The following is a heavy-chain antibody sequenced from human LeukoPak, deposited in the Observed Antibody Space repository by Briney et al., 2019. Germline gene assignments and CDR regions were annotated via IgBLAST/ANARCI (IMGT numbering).Heavy chain of an antibody. Sequence: PSETLSLTCTISGGSISSGDYYWSWIRQPPGKGREWIGYIYYSGSTYYNPSLKSRVTISVDTSKNQFSLKLSSVTAADTAVYYCARAEDTAMVFFDYWGQGTLVTVSS. CDR2: IYYSGST. CDR1: GGSISSGDYY. D-gene: IGHD5-18*01. J-gene: IGHJ4*02. CDR3: ARAEDTAMVFFDY. V-gene: IGHV4-30-4*01.